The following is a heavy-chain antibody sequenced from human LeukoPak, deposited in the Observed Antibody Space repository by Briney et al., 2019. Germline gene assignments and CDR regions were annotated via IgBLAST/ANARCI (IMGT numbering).Heavy chain of an antibody. CDR3: ARDTPQGYYYDSSGYYDSDAFDI. Sequence: ASVNVSCKASGYTFTSYGISWVRQAPGQGLEWMGWISAYNGNTNYAQKLQGRVTMTTDTSTSTVYMELRSLRSDDTAVYYCARDTPQGYYYDSSGYYDSDAFDIWGQGTMVTVSS. J-gene: IGHJ3*02. V-gene: IGHV1-18*01. CDR1: GYTFTSYG. CDR2: ISAYNGNT. D-gene: IGHD3-22*01.